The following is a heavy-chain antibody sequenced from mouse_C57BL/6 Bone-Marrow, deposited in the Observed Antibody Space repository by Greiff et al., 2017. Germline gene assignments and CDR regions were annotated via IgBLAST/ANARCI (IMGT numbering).Heavy chain of an antibody. CDR2: INPNNGGT. D-gene: IGHD1-1*01. CDR1: GYTFTDYY. J-gene: IGHJ3*01. CDR3: AITNGVAWFAY. Sequence: EVQLQQSGPELVKPGASVKISCKASGYTFTDYYMNWVKQSHGKSLEWIGDINPNNGGTSYNQKFKGKATLTVDKSSSTAYMELRSLTSEDSAVYYCAITNGVAWFAYWGQGTLVTVSA. V-gene: IGHV1-26*01.